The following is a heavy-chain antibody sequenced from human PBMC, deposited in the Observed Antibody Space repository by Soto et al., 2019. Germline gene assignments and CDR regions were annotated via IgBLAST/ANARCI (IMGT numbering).Heavy chain of an antibody. CDR1: GFTFSSYG. CDR2: ISYDGSNK. Sequence: QVQLVESGGGVVQPGRSLRLSCAASGFTFSSYGMHWVRQAPGKGLEWVAVISYDGSNKYYADSVKGRFTISRDNSKNTLYLQMNSLRAEDTVVYYCAKDKGDSGFGYYYGMDVWGQGTTVTVSS. V-gene: IGHV3-30*18. D-gene: IGHD2-21*02. CDR3: AKDKGDSGFGYYYGMDV. J-gene: IGHJ6*02.